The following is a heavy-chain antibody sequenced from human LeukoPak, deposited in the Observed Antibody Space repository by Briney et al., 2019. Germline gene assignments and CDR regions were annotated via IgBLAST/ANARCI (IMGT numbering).Heavy chain of an antibody. CDR2: IKSNSGGI. Sequence: ASVKVSCKASGYTLTDHHIHWVRQAPGQRLEWMGWIKSNSGGIKYAQEFQGRVTMTRDASSSTAYMELSSLRSDDTATYYCARDPVDGYGHLDYWGQGILVTVSS. J-gene: IGHJ4*02. V-gene: IGHV1-2*02. CDR1: GYTLTDHH. CDR3: ARDPVDGYGHLDY. D-gene: IGHD5-24*01.